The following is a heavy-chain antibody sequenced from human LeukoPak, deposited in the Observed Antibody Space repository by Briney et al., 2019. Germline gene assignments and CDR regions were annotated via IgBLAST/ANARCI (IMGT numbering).Heavy chain of an antibody. CDR2: INHSGST. D-gene: IGHD3-3*01. J-gene: IGHJ5*02. Sequence: SETLSLTCAVYGESFSGYYWSWIRQPPGKGLEWIGEINHSGSTNYNPSLKSRVTISVDTSKNQFSLKLSSVTAADTAVYYCARGQSGFWSGYSFDPWGQGTLVTVSS. CDR3: ARGQSGFWSGYSFDP. V-gene: IGHV4-34*01. CDR1: GESFSGYY.